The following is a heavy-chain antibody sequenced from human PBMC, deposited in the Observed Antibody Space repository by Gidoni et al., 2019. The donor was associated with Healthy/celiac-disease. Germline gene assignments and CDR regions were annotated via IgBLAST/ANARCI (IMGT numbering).Heavy chain of an antibody. Sequence: QVQLQESGPGLVKPSQTLSLTCTVSGGSISSGAYYWSWIRQPPGKGLEWIGYIYYSGSTYYNPSLKSRVTISVDTSKNQFSLKLSSVTAADTAVYYCARSPYYYGSGSYSTDYWGQGTLVTVSS. CDR2: IYYSGST. J-gene: IGHJ4*02. CDR3: ARSPYYYGSGSYSTDY. V-gene: IGHV4-30-4*01. D-gene: IGHD3-10*01. CDR1: GGSISSGAYY.